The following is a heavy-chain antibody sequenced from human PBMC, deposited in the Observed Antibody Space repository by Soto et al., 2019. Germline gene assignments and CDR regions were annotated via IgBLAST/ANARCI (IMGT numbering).Heavy chain of an antibody. V-gene: IGHV3-73*01. CDR2: IRSKANSYAT. CDR3: TRPGGGSSGWYRGDY. J-gene: IGHJ4*02. D-gene: IGHD6-19*01. CDR1: GFTFSVSS. Sequence: LXLSCAASGFTFSVSSMHWVRQASGKGLEWVGRIRSKANSYATAYAASVKGRFTISRDDSKNTAYLQMNSLKTEDTAVYYCTRPGGGSSGWYRGDYWGQGTLVTVSS.